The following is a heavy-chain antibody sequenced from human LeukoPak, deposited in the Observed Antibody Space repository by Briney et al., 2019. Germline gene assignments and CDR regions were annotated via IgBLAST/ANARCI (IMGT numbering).Heavy chain of an antibody. J-gene: IGHJ3*02. D-gene: IGHD1-26*01. CDR1: GGSISSYY. CDR2: IYTSGST. CDR3: ARDGSYYAFEAFDI. Sequence: ASETLSLTCTVSGGSISSYYWSWIRQPAGKGLEWIGRIYTSGSTNYNPSLKSRVTMSVDTSKNQFSLKLSSVTAADTAVYYCARDGSYYAFEAFDIWGQGTMVAVSS. V-gene: IGHV4-4*07.